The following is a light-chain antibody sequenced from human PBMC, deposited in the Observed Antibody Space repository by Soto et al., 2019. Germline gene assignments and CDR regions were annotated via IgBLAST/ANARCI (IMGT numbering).Light chain of an antibody. CDR3: ATWDDSLNGWV. J-gene: IGLJ2*01. CDR1: SSNIESNT. Sequence: QAVVTQPPSASGTPGQRVTIACSGGSSNIESNTVNWYQQVPGTAPKLLVYSNNQRPSGVPDRFSGFQAGTSASLAISGLQSEDEADYYCATWDDSLNGWVIGGGTKLTVL. V-gene: IGLV1-44*01. CDR2: SNN.